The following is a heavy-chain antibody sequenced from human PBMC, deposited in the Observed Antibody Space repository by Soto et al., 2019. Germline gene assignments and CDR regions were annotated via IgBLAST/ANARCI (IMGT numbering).Heavy chain of an antibody. V-gene: IGHV4-39*02. D-gene: IGHD2-21*01. CDR1: GGSVNSENHY. J-gene: IGHJ4*02. CDR3: ARDIGNYGDWAVEF. CDR2: IISTGRT. Sequence: QLQLQESGPGLVKPSETLSLICTVSGGSVNSENHYWVWIRQPPGKGLEWISSIISTGRTYYNPSLRSRATISVDRSKYHFSLTLSSVTAAGTAVYYCARDIGNYGDWAVEFWGPGNLVPGSS.